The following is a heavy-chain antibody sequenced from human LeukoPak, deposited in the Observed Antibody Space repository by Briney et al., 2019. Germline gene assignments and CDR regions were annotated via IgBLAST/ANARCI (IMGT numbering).Heavy chain of an antibody. Sequence: ASVKVSCKASGYTFTGYYMHWVRQAPGQGLEWMGWINPNSGGTNYAQKFQGRVTMTRDTSISTAYMELSRLRSDDTAVYYCARVGPHSSISFDPWGQGTLVTVSS. CDR1: GYTFTGYY. V-gene: IGHV1-2*02. CDR3: ARVGPHSSISFDP. CDR2: INPNSGGT. J-gene: IGHJ5*02. D-gene: IGHD6-13*01.